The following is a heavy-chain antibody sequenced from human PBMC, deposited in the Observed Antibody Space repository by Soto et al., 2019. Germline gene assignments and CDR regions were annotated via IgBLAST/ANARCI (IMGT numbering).Heavy chain of an antibody. V-gene: IGHV4-39*01. CDR1: GGSISSSSYY. CDR3: ARPTYYYGSTWFDP. CDR2: IYYSGST. Sequence: QLQLQESGPGLVKPSETLSLTCTVSGGSISSSSYYWGWIRQPPGKGLEWIGSIYYSGSTYYNPSLKSRVTISVHTSKNQFSLKLSSVTAADTAVYYCARPTYYYGSTWFDPWGQGTLVTVSS. D-gene: IGHD3-10*01. J-gene: IGHJ5*02.